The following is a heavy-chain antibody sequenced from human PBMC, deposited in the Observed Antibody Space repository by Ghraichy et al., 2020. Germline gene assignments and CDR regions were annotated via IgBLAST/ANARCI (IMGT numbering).Heavy chain of an antibody. J-gene: IGHJ6*02. Sequence: SETLSLTCTVSGGSISSGDYYWSWIRQPPGKGLEWIGYIYYSGSTYYNPSLKSRVTISVDTFKNQFSLKLSSVTAADTAVYYCARGPNYYYGMDVWGQGTTVTVSS. CDR3: ARGPNYYYGMDV. CDR1: GGSISSGDYY. CDR2: IYYSGST. V-gene: IGHV4-30-4*01.